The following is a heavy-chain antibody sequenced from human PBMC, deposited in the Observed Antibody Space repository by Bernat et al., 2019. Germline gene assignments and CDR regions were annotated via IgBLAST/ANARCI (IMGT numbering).Heavy chain of an antibody. CDR2: IYHGGST. CDR1: GYSISSVYY. D-gene: IGHD6-6*01. Sequence: QVQLQESGPGLVKPSETLSLTCAVSGYSISSVYYWGWIRQPPGKGLEWIGNIYHGGSTYYNPSLKSRVTISVDTSKNQFSLKLSSVTAADTAVYYCARFRVRAARRAFDIWGQGTMVTVSS. J-gene: IGHJ3*02. V-gene: IGHV4-38-2*01. CDR3: ARFRVRAARRAFDI.